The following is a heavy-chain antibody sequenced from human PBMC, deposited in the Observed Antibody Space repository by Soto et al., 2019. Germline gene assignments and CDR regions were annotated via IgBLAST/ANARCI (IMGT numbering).Heavy chain of an antibody. D-gene: IGHD2-15*01. CDR3: AKEGLIAGTLNRFDP. V-gene: IGHV3-23*01. J-gene: IGHJ5*02. CDR1: GFTFTSYA. Sequence: EVRLLESGGGLVQPGGSLRLSCAASGFTFTSYAMTWVRQAPGKGLEWVSAISGSGDSTYYAGSVKGRFTVSKDNSKNMLHLQMNSLRAEDTAVYYCAKEGLIAGTLNRFDPWGQGTLVIVSS. CDR2: ISGSGDST.